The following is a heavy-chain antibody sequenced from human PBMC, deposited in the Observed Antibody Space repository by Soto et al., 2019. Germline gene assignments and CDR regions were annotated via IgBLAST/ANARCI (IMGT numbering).Heavy chain of an antibody. D-gene: IGHD2-15*01. J-gene: IGHJ4*02. CDR2: IIPIFGTA. CDR1: GCTFSSYA. CDR3: ARDPHCSGGSCYLQGFDY. Sequence: SVKVSCKASGCTFSSYAISWVRQAPGQGLEWMGGIIPIFGTANYAQKFQGRVTITADESTSTAYMELSSLRSEDTAVYYCARDPHCSGGSCYLQGFDYWGQETLVTVSS. V-gene: IGHV1-69*13.